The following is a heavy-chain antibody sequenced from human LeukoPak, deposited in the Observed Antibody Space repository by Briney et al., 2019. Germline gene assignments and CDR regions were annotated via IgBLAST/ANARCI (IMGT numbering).Heavy chain of an antibody. J-gene: IGHJ4*02. Sequence: GGSLRLSCAASGFTFSSYGMHWVRQAPGKGLEWVAVISYDGGDKNYADSVKGRFTISRDNSKNTLYLQMNSLRAEDTAMYYCAYDSSGYYYTPGDYWGQGTLVTVSS. CDR2: ISYDGGDK. CDR1: GFTFSSYG. CDR3: AYDSSGYYYTPGDY. V-gene: IGHV3-30*18. D-gene: IGHD3-22*01.